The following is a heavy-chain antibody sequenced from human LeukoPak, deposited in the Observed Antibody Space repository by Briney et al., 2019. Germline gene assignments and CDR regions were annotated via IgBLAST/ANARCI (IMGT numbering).Heavy chain of an antibody. CDR2: IRNDGSTK. CDR1: GFTLSGHD. J-gene: IGHJ4*02. Sequence: GGSLRLSCAASGFTLSGHDMYWVRQAPGKGLEWVAFIRNDGSTKYHSDSVKGRFTVSRDNPKNTLFLQMNSLRTEDTAVYYCANDWGAYNLGDWGQGTLVTVSS. V-gene: IGHV3-30*02. D-gene: IGHD5-12*01. CDR3: ANDWGAYNLGD.